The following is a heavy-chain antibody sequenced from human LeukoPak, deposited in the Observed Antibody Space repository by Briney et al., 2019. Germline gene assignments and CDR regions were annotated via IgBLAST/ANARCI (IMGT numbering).Heavy chain of an antibody. J-gene: IGHJ3*02. CDR3: ARGKYCSGGSWIICGTFDI. CDR2: INHSGST. Sequence: SETLSLTCAVYGGSFSGYYWSWIRQPPGKGLEWIGEINHSGSTNYNPSLRSRVTISVDTSKNQFSLKLSSVTAADTAVYYCARGKYCSGGSWIICGTFDIWGQGTMVTVSS. V-gene: IGHV4-34*01. D-gene: IGHD2-15*01. CDR1: GGSFSGYY.